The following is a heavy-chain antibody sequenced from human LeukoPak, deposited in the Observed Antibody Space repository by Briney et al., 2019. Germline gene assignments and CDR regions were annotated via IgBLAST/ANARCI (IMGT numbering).Heavy chain of an antibody. J-gene: IGHJ3*02. D-gene: IGHD6-13*01. CDR1: GDSISSLY. Sequence: PSDILSLTCTVSGDSISSLYWGWTRQQPGMGLECIGYIFYSGSTNYNPSLMSGVTISVDTSKDQFSLKLSSVTAADTAVYYCARDSGYSSSWYAFDIWGEGTMVTVSS. CDR2: IFYSGST. V-gene: IGHV4-59*01. CDR3: ARDSGYSSSWYAFDI.